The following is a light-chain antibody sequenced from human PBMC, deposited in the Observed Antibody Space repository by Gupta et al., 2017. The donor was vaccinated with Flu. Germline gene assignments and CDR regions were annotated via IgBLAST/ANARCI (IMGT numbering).Light chain of an antibody. CDR2: ATS. CDR1: QYISPY. J-gene: IGKJ2*01. CDR3: QQSLSTPYT. Sequence: DIQMTPSPSSLSAFVGDKVTITCRASQYISPYLNWYQQKPGGAPKLLIYATSTLQSGVPSRFSGSGSGTDFTLTISGLQPEDAATYYCQQSLSTPYTFGQGTELQI. V-gene: IGKV1-39*01.